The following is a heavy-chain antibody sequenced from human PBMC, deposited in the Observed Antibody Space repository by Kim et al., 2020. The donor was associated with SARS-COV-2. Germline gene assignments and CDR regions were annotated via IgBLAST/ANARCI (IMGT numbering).Heavy chain of an antibody. J-gene: IGHJ3*02. CDR2: INQDGGEK. Sequence: GGSLRLSCAASGFTFSSYRMSWVRQAPGKGLEWVSNINQDGGEKYYVDSVKGRFTISRDNAKNSLYLQMNSLRAEDTAVYYCARDPVVNYYDSSGYYWDDASDISGAGAMVTVSP. CDR1: GFTFSSYR. D-gene: IGHD3-22*01. CDR3: ARDPVVNYYDSSGYYWDDASDI. V-gene: IGHV3-7*01.